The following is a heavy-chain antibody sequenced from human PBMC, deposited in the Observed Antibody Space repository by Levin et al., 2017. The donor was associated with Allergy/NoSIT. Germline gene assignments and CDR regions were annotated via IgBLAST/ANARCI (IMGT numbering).Heavy chain of an antibody. CDR3: ANLAMYHYDRSDFDYFYYAMDV. CDR2: ISAGGNYI. CDR1: GILFSSYD. D-gene: IGHD3-22*01. J-gene: IGHJ6*02. V-gene: IGHV3-21*01. Sequence: TGGSLRLSCAASGILFSSYDMNWVRQAPGKGLEWVSSISAGGNYIYFADSVKGRFTISRYNAKNSLFLQMNSLRAEDTAGYYCANLAMYHYDRSDFDYFYYAMDVWGQGTTVTVSS.